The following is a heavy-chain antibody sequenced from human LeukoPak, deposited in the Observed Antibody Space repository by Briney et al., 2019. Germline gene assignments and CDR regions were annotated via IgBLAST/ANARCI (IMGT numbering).Heavy chain of an antibody. Sequence: SETLSLTCSVSGGSLTNYYWSWIRQPPGKGLEWIGYIYYSGSTNYNPSLKSRVTISVDTSKNQFSLKLSSVTAADTAVYYCARRSPYYYDSSGYYDYFDYWGQGTLVTVSS. CDR3: ARRSPYYYDSSGYYDYFDY. CDR2: IYYSGST. CDR1: GGSLTNYY. V-gene: IGHV4-59*08. J-gene: IGHJ4*02. D-gene: IGHD3-22*01.